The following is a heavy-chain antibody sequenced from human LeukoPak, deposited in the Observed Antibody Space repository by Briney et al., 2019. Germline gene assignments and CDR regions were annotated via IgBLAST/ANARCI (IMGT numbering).Heavy chain of an antibody. J-gene: IGHJ4*02. CDR1: GGTFSSYA. V-gene: IGHV1-69*13. CDR3: ATFVDIVVVPTPGGYFDY. Sequence: SVKVSCKASGGTFSSYAISWVRQAPGQGLEWMGGIIPIFGTANYAQKFQGRVTITADESTSTAYMELSSLRSEDTAVYYCATFVDIVVVPTPGGYFDYWGQGTLVTVSS. CDR2: IIPIFGTA. D-gene: IGHD2-2*01.